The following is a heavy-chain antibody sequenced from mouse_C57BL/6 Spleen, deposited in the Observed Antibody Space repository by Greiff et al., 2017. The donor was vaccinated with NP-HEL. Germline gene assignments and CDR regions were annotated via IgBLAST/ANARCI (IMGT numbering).Heavy chain of an antibody. CDR1: GYAFSSYW. CDR3: ARWEDYDGGFAC. Sequence: QVQLKQSGAELVKPGASVKISCKASGYAFSSYWMNWVKQRPGKGLEWIGQIYPGDGDTNYNGKFKGKATLTADKSSSTAYMQLSSLTSEDSAVYFCARWEDYDGGFACWGQGTLVTVSA. V-gene: IGHV1-80*01. D-gene: IGHD2-4*01. CDR2: IYPGDGDT. J-gene: IGHJ3*01.